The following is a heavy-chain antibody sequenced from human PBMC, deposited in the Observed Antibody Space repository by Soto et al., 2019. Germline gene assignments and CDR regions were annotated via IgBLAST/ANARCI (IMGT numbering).Heavy chain of an antibody. CDR2: IDPSDSYT. D-gene: IGHD3-22*01. Sequence: PGESLKISCKGSGYSFTSYWISWVRQMPWKGLEWMGRIDPSDSYTNYSPSSQGHVTISADKSISTAYLQWSSLKASDTAMYYCASHTHLGDSSYYYDSSGIYGMDVWGQGTTVTVSS. V-gene: IGHV5-10-1*01. CDR1: GYSFTSYW. CDR3: ASHTHLGDSSYYYDSSGIYGMDV. J-gene: IGHJ6*02.